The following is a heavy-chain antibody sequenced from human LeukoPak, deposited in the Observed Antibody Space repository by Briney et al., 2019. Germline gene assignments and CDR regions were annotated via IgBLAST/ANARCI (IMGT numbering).Heavy chain of an antibody. V-gene: IGHV3-74*01. CDR3: TRDLVYGSGSSDY. CDR1: GFTFSNYW. Sequence: GGSLRLSCAASGFTFSNYWMHWVRQAPGKGLVWVSRIKTDGSGAGYADSVKGRLTISRDNAKNTLFLQMNSLRAEDTAVYYCTRDLVYGSGSSDYWGQGTLVTVSS. D-gene: IGHD3-10*01. CDR2: IKTDGSGA. J-gene: IGHJ4*02.